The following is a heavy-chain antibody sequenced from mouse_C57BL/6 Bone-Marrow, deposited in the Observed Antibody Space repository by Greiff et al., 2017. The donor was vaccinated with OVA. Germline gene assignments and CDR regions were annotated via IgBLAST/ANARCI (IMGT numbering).Heavy chain of an antibody. CDR3: TENSNYVGRRGYAMDY. D-gene: IGHD2-5*01. V-gene: IGHV1-15*01. Sequence: QVQLKQSGAELVRPGASVTLSCKASGYTFTDYEMHWVKQTPVHGLEWIGAIDPETGGTAYNQKFKGKAILTADKSSSTAYMELRSLTSEDSAVYYCTENSNYVGRRGYAMDYWGQGTSVTVSS. CDR1: GYTFTDYE. CDR2: IDPETGGT. J-gene: IGHJ4*01.